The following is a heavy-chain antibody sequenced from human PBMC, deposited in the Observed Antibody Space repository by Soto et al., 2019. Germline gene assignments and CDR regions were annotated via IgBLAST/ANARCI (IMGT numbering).Heavy chain of an antibody. D-gene: IGHD1-26*01. J-gene: IGHJ4*02. CDR3: AKDFYSAPPGYFDY. CDR2: ISGSGGST. Sequence: GFLRRSCAASGFTFSSYAMSWVRQAPGKGLEWVSAISGSGGSTYYADSVKGRFTISRDNSKNTLYLQMNSLRAEDTAVYYCAKDFYSAPPGYFDYWGQGTLVTVSS. CDR1: GFTFSSYA. V-gene: IGHV3-23*01.